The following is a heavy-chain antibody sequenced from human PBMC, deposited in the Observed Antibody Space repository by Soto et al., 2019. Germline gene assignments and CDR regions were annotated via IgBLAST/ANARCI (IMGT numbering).Heavy chain of an antibody. D-gene: IGHD6-13*01. J-gene: IGHJ5*02. CDR3: ARARGASERPKGIAAAGEGNWLYP. CDR1: GGTFSSYT. V-gene: IGHV1-46*01. Sequence: ASVKVSCKASGGTFSSYTISWVRQAPGEGLEWMGIINPSGGSTSYAQKFQGRVTMTRDTSTSTVYMELSSLRSEDTAVYYCARARGASERPKGIAAAGEGNWLYPWGQGTPVPVAS. CDR2: INPSGGST.